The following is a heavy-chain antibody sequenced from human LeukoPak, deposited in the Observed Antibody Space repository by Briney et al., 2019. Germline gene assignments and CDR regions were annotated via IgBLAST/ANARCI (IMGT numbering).Heavy chain of an antibody. J-gene: IGHJ4*02. CDR2: ISTSSST. CDR1: GLTFSSYS. D-gene: IGHD4-17*01. V-gene: IGHV3-48*04. CDR3: ARDSSTVTFDY. Sequence: QPGGSLRLSCAASGLTFSSYSMSWVRQAPGKGLEWISYISTSSSTYYADSVKGRFTISRDNAKDSLYLQMNSLRAEDTAVYYCARDSSTVTFDYWGQGTLVTVSS.